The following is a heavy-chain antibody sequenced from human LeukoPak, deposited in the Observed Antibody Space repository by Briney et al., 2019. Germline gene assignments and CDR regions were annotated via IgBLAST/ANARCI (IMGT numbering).Heavy chain of an antibody. J-gene: IGHJ4*02. V-gene: IGHV4-39*01. CDR3: ARLVRGYYDSSGYPDY. Sequence: SETLSLTCTVSGGSISSSSYYWGWIRQPPGKGLEWIGSIYYSGSTYYNSSLKSRVTISVDTSKNQFSLKLSSVTAADTAVYYYARLVRGYYDSSGYPDYWGQGTLVTVSS. D-gene: IGHD3-22*01. CDR1: GGSISSSSYY. CDR2: IYYSGST.